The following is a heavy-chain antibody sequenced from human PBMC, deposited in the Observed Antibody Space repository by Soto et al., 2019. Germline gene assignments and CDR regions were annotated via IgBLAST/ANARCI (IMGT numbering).Heavy chain of an antibody. Sequence: SETLSLTCTVSGGSISSGCYYWSWIRQHPGKGLEWIGYISYSGSAYYNPSLKSRVTISVDTSKNQFSLKLSSVTAADTAVYYCARGWGLPPYYYYMDVWGKGTTVTVSS. CDR2: ISYSGSA. CDR3: ARGWGLPPYYYYMDV. D-gene: IGHD7-27*01. J-gene: IGHJ6*03. CDR1: GGSISSGCYY. V-gene: IGHV4-31*03.